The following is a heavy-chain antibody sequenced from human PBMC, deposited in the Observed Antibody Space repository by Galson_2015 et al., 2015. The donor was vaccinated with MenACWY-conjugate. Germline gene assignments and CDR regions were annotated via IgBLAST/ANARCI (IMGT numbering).Heavy chain of an antibody. V-gene: IGHV3-48*03. Sequence: SLRLSCAASGFTFSDYEMNWVRQAPGKGLEWLSYISSSGGTIKYEDSVKGRFTISRDNAKNSLFLQMNSVRAEDTAFYYCAREGRRDALDLWGPGTMVTVSS. CDR2: ISSSGGTI. CDR1: GFTFSDYE. J-gene: IGHJ3*01. CDR3: AREGRRDALDL.